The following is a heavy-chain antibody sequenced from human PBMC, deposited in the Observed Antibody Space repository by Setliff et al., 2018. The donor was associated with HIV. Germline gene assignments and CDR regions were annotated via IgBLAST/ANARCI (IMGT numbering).Heavy chain of an antibody. CDR2: INPEGGGT. V-gene: IGHV1-46*01. J-gene: IGHJ6*03. D-gene: IGHD3-10*01. CDR1: GYIFRNHY. CDR3: ARAVSTLIRGVTLNDLYYIDY. Sequence: ASVKVSCKASGYIFRNHYIHWVRQAPGKGLEWMAMINPEGGGTTNAHKFQGRITLASDTSTNTVYMELSSLRPEDTAIYFCARAVSTLIRGVTLNDLYYIDYWGTGTTVTVSS.